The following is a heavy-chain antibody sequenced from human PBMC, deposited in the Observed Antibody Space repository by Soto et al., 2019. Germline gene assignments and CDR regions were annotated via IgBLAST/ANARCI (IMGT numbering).Heavy chain of an antibody. CDR2: IWYDGTKK. V-gene: IGHV3-33*01. CDR1: GFSLRTYG. CDR3: ARDVVTAVAGSVNWFDP. D-gene: IGHD6-19*01. J-gene: IGHJ5*02. Sequence: LRLSCAASGFSLRTYGMQWLRRAPGKGLEWVAFIWYDGTKKFYANSVKGRSTISKDNSNNILYLQMSGLRAEDTAVYYCARDVVTAVAGSVNWFDPWGQGTLVTVSS.